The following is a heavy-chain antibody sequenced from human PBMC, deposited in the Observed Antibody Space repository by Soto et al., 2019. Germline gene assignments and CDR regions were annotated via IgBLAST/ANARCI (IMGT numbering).Heavy chain of an antibody. CDR1: GFTFSDYA. V-gene: IGHV3-21*06. Sequence: GGSLRLSCAASGFTFSDYAMSWVRQVPGKGLEWVSSISSTTNYIYYGDSMKGRFTISRDNAKNSLYLEMNSLRAEDTAVYYCARESEDLTSNFDYWGQGTLVTVSS. J-gene: IGHJ4*02. CDR3: ARESEDLTSNFDY. CDR2: ISSTTNYI.